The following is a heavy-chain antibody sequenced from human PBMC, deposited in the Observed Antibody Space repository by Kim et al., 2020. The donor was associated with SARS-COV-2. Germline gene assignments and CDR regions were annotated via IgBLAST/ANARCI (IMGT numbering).Heavy chain of an antibody. J-gene: IGHJ6*02. CDR3: ARDYYDSSGYSNYGMDV. CDR1: GFTFSIYA. CDR2: ISYDGSNK. Sequence: GGSLRLSCAASGFTFSIYAMHWVRQAPGKGLEWVAVISYDGSNKYYADSVKGRFTISRDNSKNTLYLQMNSLRAEDTAVYYCARDYYDSSGYSNYGMDVWGQGTTVTVSS. D-gene: IGHD3-22*01. V-gene: IGHV3-30-3*01.